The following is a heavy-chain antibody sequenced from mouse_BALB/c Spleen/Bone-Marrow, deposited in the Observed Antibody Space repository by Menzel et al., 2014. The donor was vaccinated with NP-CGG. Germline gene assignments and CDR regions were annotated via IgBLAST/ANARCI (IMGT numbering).Heavy chain of an antibody. CDR2: INPNSGYT. CDR1: GYTLISYT. D-gene: IGHD2-10*01. V-gene: IGHV1-4*02. Sequence: QVQLQQPAAELARPGASVKMSCKASGYTLISYTMHWVRQRPGQGLEWIGYINPNSGYTEYNQKFKDKTTLTADTSSNTAYLLLSSLTSEDSAVYYCARRVPYHFDYWGQGTTLTVSS. CDR3: ARRVPYHFDY. J-gene: IGHJ2*01.